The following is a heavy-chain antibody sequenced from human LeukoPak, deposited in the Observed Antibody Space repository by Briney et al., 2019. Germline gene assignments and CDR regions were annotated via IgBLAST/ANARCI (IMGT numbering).Heavy chain of an antibody. CDR2: IIPILGIA. D-gene: IGHD2-15*01. J-gene: IGHJ4*02. CDR3: AREVVADPFDY. CDR1: GGTFSSYT. Sequence: SVKVSCKASGGTFSSYTISWVRQAPGQGLEWMGRIIPILGIANYAQKFQGRVTITADKSTSTAYMGLSSLRSEDTAVYYCAREVVADPFDYWGQGTLVTVSS. V-gene: IGHV1-69*04.